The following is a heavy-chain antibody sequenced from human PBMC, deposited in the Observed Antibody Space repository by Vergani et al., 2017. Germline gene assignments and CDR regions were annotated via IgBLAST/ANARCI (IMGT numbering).Heavy chain of an antibody. CDR1: GSSISSYY. Sequence: QVQLQESGPGLVKPSETLSLTCTVSGSSISSYYWSWIRQPPGKGLEWIGYIYYSGSTNYNPSLKSRVTISVDTSKNQFSLKLSSVTAADTAVYYCASLPEPGRKASDNIWGQGTMVTVSS. CDR3: ASLPEPGRKASDNI. V-gene: IGHV4-59*01. J-gene: IGHJ3*02. CDR2: IYYSGST. D-gene: IGHD1-14*01.